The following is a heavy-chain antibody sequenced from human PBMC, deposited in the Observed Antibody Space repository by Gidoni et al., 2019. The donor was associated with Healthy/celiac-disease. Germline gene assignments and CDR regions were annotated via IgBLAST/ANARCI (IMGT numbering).Heavy chain of an antibody. CDR2: IIPSLGTA. D-gene: IGHD3-16*01. CDR3: LGDSSGGGWFDP. Sequence: QLQLVQSGAEVTTPGSSVKVSCKASGVTFSSYAISWVRQAPGQGLEWMGGIIPSLGTANYEKKFQGRVKITADESTRTAYMELSSLRSEDRAGDYCLGDSSGGGWFDPWGQGTLVTVSS. J-gene: IGHJ5*02. CDR1: GVTFSSYA. V-gene: IGHV1-69*01.